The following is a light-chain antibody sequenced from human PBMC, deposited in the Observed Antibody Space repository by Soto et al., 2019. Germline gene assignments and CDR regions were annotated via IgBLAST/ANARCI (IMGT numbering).Light chain of an antibody. CDR1: QSISSW. V-gene: IGKV1-5*01. J-gene: IGKJ2*01. CDR3: QQYNSYSGYT. Sequence: DIQMTQSPSTLSASVGDRVTITCWASQSISSWLAWYQQKPGKAPKLLIYDASSLESGVPSRFSGSGSGTEFTLTISSLQPDDFAPYYCQQYNSYSGYTFGQGTKLEIK. CDR2: DAS.